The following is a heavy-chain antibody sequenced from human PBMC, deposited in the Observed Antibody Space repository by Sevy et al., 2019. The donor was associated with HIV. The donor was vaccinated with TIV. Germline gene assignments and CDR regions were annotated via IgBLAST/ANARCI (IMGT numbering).Heavy chain of an antibody. CDR3: TNTRVAVAGALPYYYYGMDV. CDR1: GFTFGDYA. V-gene: IGHV3-49*03. J-gene: IGHJ6*02. D-gene: IGHD6-19*01. Sequence: GGSLRLSCTASGFTFGDYAMSWFRQAPGKGLEWVGFIRSKAYGGTTEDAASVKGRFTISRDDSKSIAYLQMNSLKTEDTAVYYCTNTRVAVAGALPYYYYGMDVWGQGTTVTVSS. CDR2: IRSKAYGGTT.